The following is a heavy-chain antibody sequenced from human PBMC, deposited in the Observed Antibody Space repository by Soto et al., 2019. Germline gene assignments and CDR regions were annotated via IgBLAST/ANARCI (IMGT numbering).Heavy chain of an antibody. D-gene: IGHD5-12*01. V-gene: IGHV4-4*02. CDR2: AHHSGRT. CDR1: GGSMTSSNW. Sequence: SETLSLTCTVSGGSMTSSNWWNWVRQSPGKGLEWIGEAHHSGRTNYNPSLKSRVTISVDKSKNHFSLKLSSVTAADTAVYYCVRHAQWIIRAYWGQGSLVTVSS. CDR3: VRHAQWIIRAY. J-gene: IGHJ4*02.